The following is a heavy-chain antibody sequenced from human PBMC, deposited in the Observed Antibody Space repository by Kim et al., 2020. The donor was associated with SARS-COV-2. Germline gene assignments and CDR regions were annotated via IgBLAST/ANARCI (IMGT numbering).Heavy chain of an antibody. V-gene: IGHV4-34*01. Sequence: SETLSLTCAVYGGSFSGYYWSWIRQPPGKGLEWIGEINHSGSTNYNPSLKSRVTISVDTSKNQFSLKLSSVTAADTAVYYCARGRPHPVEMATMGMAFDIWGQGTMVTVSS. CDR1: GGSFSGYY. J-gene: IGHJ3*02. D-gene: IGHD5-12*01. CDR3: ARGRPHPVEMATMGMAFDI. CDR2: INHSGST.